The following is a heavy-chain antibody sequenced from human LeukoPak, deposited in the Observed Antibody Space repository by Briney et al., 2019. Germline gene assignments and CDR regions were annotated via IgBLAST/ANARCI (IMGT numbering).Heavy chain of an antibody. J-gene: IGHJ4*02. CDR2: IYYSGST. CDR3: AKYSGSYHFDY. Sequence: PSETLSLTCAVYGGSLSGYYWSWIRQHPGKGLEWIGYIYYSGSTYYNPSLKSRVTISVDTSKNQFSLKLSSVTAADTAVYYCAKYSGSYHFDYWGQGTLVTVSS. D-gene: IGHD1-26*01. V-gene: IGHV4-31*11. CDR1: GGSLSGYY.